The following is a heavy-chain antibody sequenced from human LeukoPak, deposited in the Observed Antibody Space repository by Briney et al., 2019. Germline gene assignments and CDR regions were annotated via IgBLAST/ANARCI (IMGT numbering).Heavy chain of an antibody. CDR2: IYYSGNT. J-gene: IGHJ5*02. CDR3: ARGLRQWLAARYNWFDP. Sequence: SETLSLTCTVSGGSISSSSYYWGWIRQPPGKGLEWIGSIYYSGNTYYNPSLKSRVTISVDTSKNQFSLKLSSVTAADTAVYYCARGLRQWLAARYNWFDPWGQGTLVTVSS. D-gene: IGHD6-19*01. CDR1: GGSISSSSYY. V-gene: IGHV4-39*01.